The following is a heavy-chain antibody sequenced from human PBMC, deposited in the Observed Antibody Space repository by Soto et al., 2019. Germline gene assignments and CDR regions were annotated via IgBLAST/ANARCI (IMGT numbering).Heavy chain of an antibody. Sequence: TSETLSLTFTVSGGSISSGGYYWSWIRQHPGKGLEWIGYIYYSGSTYYNPSLKSRVTISVDTSKNQFSLKLSSVTAADTAVYYCARDIAAASIYYYYGMDVWGQGTTVTVSS. CDR3: ARDIAAASIYYYYGMDV. D-gene: IGHD6-13*01. CDR1: GGSISSGGYY. V-gene: IGHV4-31*03. CDR2: IYYSGST. J-gene: IGHJ6*02.